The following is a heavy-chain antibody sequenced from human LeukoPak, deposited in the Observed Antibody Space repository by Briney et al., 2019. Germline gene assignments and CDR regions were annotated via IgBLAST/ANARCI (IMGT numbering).Heavy chain of an antibody. V-gene: IGHV3-48*02. CDR1: GFTFSSYS. J-gene: IGHJ4*02. CDR3: ARDGDSGDYTAAPGDY. Sequence: GGSLRLSCAASGFTFSSYSMNWVRQAPGKGLEWISYISSSGSTINYADSVKGRFTISRDSAKNSLYLQMNSLRDEDTAVYYCARDGDSGDYTAAPGDYWGQGTLVTVSS. CDR2: ISSSGSTI. D-gene: IGHD4-17*01.